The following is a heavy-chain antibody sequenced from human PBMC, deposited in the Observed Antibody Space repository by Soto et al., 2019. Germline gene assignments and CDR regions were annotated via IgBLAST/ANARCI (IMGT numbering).Heavy chain of an antibody. J-gene: IGHJ4*02. V-gene: IGHV1-3*01. CDR1: GYTFTSYA. Sequence: QVQLVQSGAEVKKPGASVKVSCKASGYTFTSYAMHWVRQAPGQRLEWMGWINAGNGNTKYSQKFQGRVTITRDTSASTAYMELSSLRSEDTAVYYCARDRSSWPGYFEYWGQGTLVTVSS. CDR3: ARDRSSWPGYFEY. D-gene: IGHD6-13*01. CDR2: INAGNGNT.